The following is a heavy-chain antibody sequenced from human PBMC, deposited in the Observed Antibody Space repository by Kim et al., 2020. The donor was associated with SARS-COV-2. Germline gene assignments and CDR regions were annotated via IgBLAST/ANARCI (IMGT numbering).Heavy chain of an antibody. CDR3: SRDLHLWEFSPRIFYY. V-gene: IGHV4-31*03. J-gene: IGHJ6*01. CDR2: IYYSGTT. CDR1: GVSLNTGGYY. D-gene: IGHD3-16*02. Sequence: SETLSLTCTVSGVSLNTGGYYWSWIRQIPGKGLEWIGYIYYSGTTYYNPSLRSRVTMSLDTSNNQFSLKLTSVTAADAAVYFCSRDLHLWEFSPRIFYY.